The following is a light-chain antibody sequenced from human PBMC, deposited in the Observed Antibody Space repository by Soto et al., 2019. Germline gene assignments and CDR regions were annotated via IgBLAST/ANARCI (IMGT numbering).Light chain of an antibody. Sequence: EFVLTQSPASLSLSPGDRATLSCRASQTVITYLAWYQQKPGQAPRLLIYASSSRATGVPAMFSGAESGTDFTLTISSLQSEDSAVYYCQQYNNWPITFGQGTRLEIK. V-gene: IGKV3-15*01. J-gene: IGKJ5*01. CDR2: ASS. CDR1: QTVITY. CDR3: QQYNNWPIT.